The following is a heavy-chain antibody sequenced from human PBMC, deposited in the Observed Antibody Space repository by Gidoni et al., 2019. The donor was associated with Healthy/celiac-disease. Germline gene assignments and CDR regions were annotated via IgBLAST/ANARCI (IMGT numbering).Heavy chain of an antibody. CDR2: IYSGGST. CDR1: GFTVSSNY. J-gene: IGHJ5*02. V-gene: IGHV3-53*01. Sequence: EVQLVESGGGLIQPGGSLRLSCAASGFTVSSNYMSWVRQAPGKGLEWVSVIYSGGSTYYADSVKGRFTISRDNSKNTLYLQMNSLRAEDTAVYYCARSGYSGYDYGWFDPWGQGTLVTVSS. D-gene: IGHD5-12*01. CDR3: ARSGYSGYDYGWFDP.